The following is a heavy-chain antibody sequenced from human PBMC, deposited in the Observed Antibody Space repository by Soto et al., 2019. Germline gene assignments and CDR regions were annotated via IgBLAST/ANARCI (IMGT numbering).Heavy chain of an antibody. V-gene: IGHV3-23*01. J-gene: IGHJ6*02. Sequence: EVQLLVSGGGLVQHGGSLSLSCAASGCTFSSYAIKWVRQAPGQGLEWVSLIGESGTPTYYADSVKGRFTISRDNSGNTLFLEMYRRRAEDTAVYYWARYIPGVRYYGMDVWGQGTTVTVSS. D-gene: IGHD2-2*01. CDR3: ARYIPGVRYYGMDV. CDR2: IGESGTPT. CDR1: GCTFSSYA.